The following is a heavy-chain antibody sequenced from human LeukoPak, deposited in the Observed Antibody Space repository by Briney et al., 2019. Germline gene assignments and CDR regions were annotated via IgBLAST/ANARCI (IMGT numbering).Heavy chain of an antibody. V-gene: IGHV4-39*01. D-gene: IGHD1-26*01. CDR1: GDITHY. CDR2: IYFSGST. Sequence: PSETLSLTCTVSGDITHYWGWIRQPPGKGLECIGSIYFSGSTYYNPSLRSRVTISLDTSKKQLSLKLSSVTAADTAVYYCARHNGGGVGSYVAPGPPDYFDYWGQGNLVT. CDR3: ARHNGGGVGSYVAPGPPDYFDY. J-gene: IGHJ4*02.